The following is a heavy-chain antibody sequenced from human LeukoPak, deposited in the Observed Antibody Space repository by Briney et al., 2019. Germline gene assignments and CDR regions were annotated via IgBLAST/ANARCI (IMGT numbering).Heavy chain of an antibody. Sequence: ASVKVACKPSGYAFFRYGITWVRQAPGQGLEGMGWSNANNGDTKYAPKFQGRVTMTTESNTRTAYLDVRSLRSDDTAVYYCARDGVYSGTTEFWGQGTLITVAS. D-gene: IGHD1-1*01. CDR2: SNANNGDT. CDR3: ARDGVYSGTTEF. V-gene: IGHV1-18*01. J-gene: IGHJ4*02. CDR1: GYAFFRYG.